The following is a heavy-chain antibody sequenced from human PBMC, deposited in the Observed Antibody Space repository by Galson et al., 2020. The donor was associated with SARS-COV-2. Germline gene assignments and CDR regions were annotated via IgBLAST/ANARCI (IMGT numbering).Heavy chain of an antibody. J-gene: IGHJ6*03. CDR2: ISHSGST. D-gene: IGHD2-8*01. CDR3: ARGGSRPIMVFDYYYFYMDV. CDR1: GGSFSDYS. V-gene: IGHV4-34*01. Sequence: SETLSLTCAVYGGSFSDYSWTWVRQPPGKGLEWIGAISHSGSTNYSPSLKSRVFMSVDTSKNQFSLKLSSVTAADTAVYFCARGGSRPIMVFDYYYFYMDVWGKGTTVTVSS.